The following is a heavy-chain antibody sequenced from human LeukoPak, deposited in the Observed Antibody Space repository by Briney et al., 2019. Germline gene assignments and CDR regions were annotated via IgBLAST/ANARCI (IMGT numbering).Heavy chain of an antibody. Sequence: GGSLRLSCAASGFTFSSYWMNWVRQSPGKGLEWVADIKQDGSGKYYVDSVKGRFTISRDNAKNSLYLQMNSLRAEDTAVYYCARGGGDTAINDWGQGTLVTVSS. V-gene: IGHV3-7*03. J-gene: IGHJ4*02. CDR3: ARGGGDTAIND. CDR1: GFTFSSYW. CDR2: IKQDGSGK. D-gene: IGHD5-18*01.